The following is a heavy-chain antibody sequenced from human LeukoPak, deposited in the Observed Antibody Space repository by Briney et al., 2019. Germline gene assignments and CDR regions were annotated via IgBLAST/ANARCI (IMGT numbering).Heavy chain of an antibody. V-gene: IGHV3-33*01. CDR1: GFTFSSYG. CDR2: IWYDGSNK. Sequence: PGGSLRLSCAASGFTFSSYGMHWVRQAPGKGLEWVAVIWYDGSNKYYADSVKGRFTISRDNSKNTLYLQMNSLRAEDTAVYYCARDILRNYYGMDVWGQGTTVTVSS. CDR3: ARDILRNYYGMDV. D-gene: IGHD3-9*01. J-gene: IGHJ6*02.